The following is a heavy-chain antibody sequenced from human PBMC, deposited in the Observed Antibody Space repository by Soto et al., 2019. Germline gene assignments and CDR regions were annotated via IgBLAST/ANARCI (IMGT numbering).Heavy chain of an antibody. Sequence: ASVKVSCKASGYTFTRYYSHWVRQAPGQGPEWMGRINPDGGRTTYAQNFHGRVTMTRNMPSITVYMELSSLKFKDTAMYYCASGAYSSSSFQPFVPCGQGTLATV. CDR2: INPDGGRT. CDR1: GYTFTRYY. D-gene: IGHD6-6*01. CDR3: ASGAYSSSSFQPFVP. V-gene: IGHV1-46*01. J-gene: IGHJ5*02.